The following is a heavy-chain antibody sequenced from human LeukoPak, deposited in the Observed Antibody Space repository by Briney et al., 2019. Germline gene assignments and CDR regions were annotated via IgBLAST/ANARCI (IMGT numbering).Heavy chain of an antibody. J-gene: IGHJ4*02. Sequence: LGGSLRLSCLTSGFTFSTNAMSWVRQAPGKGLEWISGISGSGASTYYADSVTGRFTISRDNSRNTLYLRMNSLRGDDTAVYYCAKDVGKWESLHFFDYWGQGTLVTVSS. CDR3: AKDVGKWESLHFFDY. CDR2: ISGSGAST. D-gene: IGHD1-26*01. V-gene: IGHV3-23*01. CDR1: GFTFSTNA.